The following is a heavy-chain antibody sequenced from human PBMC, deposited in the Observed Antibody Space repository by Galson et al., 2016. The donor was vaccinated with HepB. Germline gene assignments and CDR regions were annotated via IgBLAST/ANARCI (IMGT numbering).Heavy chain of an antibody. Sequence: SLRLSCAASGFTFSRYGMHWVRQAPGKGLEWVAVILYDGSKKYYADSVKGRFTISRDNSTVYLQMNSLRREDTALYYCAREMHSSSSGLDWYFDVWGRGTLVTVSS. J-gene: IGHJ2*01. CDR1: GFTFSRYG. CDR2: ILYDGSKK. CDR3: AREMHSSSSGLDWYFDV. D-gene: IGHD6-6*01. V-gene: IGHV3-33*01.